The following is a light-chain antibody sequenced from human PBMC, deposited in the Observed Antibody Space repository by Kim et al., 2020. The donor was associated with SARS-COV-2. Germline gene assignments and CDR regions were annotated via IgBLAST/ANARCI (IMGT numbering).Light chain of an antibody. CDR2: EDN. J-gene: IGLJ2*01. V-gene: IGLV3-1*01. Sequence: SVSPGQTASITCSGDKLGYKYASWYQQRPGQSPVLVIYEDNKRPSGIPERFSGSNSGNTATLTISGTQTMDEADYYCQAWDSYIVVFGGRTQLTVL. CDR3: QAWDSYIVV. CDR1: KLGYKY.